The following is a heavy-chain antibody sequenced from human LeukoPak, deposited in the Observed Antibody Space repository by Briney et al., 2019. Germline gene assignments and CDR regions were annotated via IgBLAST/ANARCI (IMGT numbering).Heavy chain of an antibody. Sequence: GGSLRLSCAASGFTFSSYSMNWVRQAPGKGLEWVSSISSSSSYIYYADSVKGRFTISRDNAKNSLYLQMNSLRAEDTAVYYCARLRAVAGVVDYYYYYMDVWGKGTTVTVSS. CDR1: GFTFSSYS. V-gene: IGHV3-21*01. J-gene: IGHJ6*03. CDR2: ISSSSSYI. CDR3: ARLRAVAGVVDYYYYYMDV. D-gene: IGHD6-19*01.